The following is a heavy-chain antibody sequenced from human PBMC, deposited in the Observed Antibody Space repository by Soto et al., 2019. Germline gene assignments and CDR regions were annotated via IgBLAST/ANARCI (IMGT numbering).Heavy chain of an antibody. CDR3: ARQRTTVVTQAYFDH. CDR2: IYYSGRT. V-gene: IGHV4-39*01. D-gene: IGHD2-21*02. J-gene: IGHJ4*02. Sequence: SETLSLTCIVSGESISSSSYYWGWIRQPPGKGLEWIGSIYYSGRTYYNPSFKSRVTISIDTSKNQFSLKLSSVTATDTAVYYCARQRTTVVTQAYFDHWGQGALVNVSS. CDR1: GESISSSSYY.